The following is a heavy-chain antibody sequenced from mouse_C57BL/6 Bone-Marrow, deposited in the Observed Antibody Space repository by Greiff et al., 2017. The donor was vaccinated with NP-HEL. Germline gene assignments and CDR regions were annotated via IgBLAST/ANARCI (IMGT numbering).Heavy chain of an antibody. V-gene: IGHV1-19*01. CDR1: GYTFTDYY. CDR3: ARWPYYYGSRVNY. Sequence: LVEPGASVKMSCKASGYTFTDYYMNWVKQSHGKSLEWIGVINPYNGGTSYNQKFKGKATLTVDKSSSTAYMELNSLTSEDSAVYYCARWPYYYGSRVNYWGQGTTLTVSS. D-gene: IGHD1-1*01. J-gene: IGHJ2*01. CDR2: INPYNGGT.